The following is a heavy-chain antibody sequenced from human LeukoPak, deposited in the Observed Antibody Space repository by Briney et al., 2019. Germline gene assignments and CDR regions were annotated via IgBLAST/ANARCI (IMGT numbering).Heavy chain of an antibody. J-gene: IGHJ3*02. Sequence: SETLSLTCTVSGGSISGGSYFWGWIRQPPGMGLQWIGSFYYSGSTYYSPSLKSRLTISVDTSKNQFSLKLSSVTAADTAVYYCARQSYHSSAHDYAGLFDIWGQGTMVTVSS. CDR3: ARQSYHSSAHDYAGLFDI. D-gene: IGHD3-22*01. V-gene: IGHV4-39*01. CDR2: FYYSGST. CDR1: GGSISGGSYF.